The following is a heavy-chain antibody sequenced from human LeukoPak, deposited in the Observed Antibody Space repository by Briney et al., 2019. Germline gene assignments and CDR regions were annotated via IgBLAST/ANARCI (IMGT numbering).Heavy chain of an antibody. V-gene: IGHV4-39*01. Sequence: SETLSLTCTVSGGSISSSSYYWGWIRQPPGKGLEWIGSIYYSGSTYYNPSLKSRVTISVDTSKNQFSLKLSSVTAADTAVYYCARRGYYDFWSGYYTWSVWSHYFDYWGQGTLVTVSS. CDR2: IYYSGST. D-gene: IGHD3-3*01. CDR3: ARRGYYDFWSGYYTWSVWSHYFDY. CDR1: GGSISSSSYY. J-gene: IGHJ4*02.